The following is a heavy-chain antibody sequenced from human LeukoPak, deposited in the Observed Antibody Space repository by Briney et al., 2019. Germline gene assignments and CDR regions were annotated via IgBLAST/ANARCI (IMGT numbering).Heavy chain of an antibody. Sequence: ASVKVSCKASGYTFTSYDINWVRQATGQGLEWMGWMNPNSGNTGYAQKFQGRVTMTRSTSISTAYMELSSLRSEDTAVYYCARAFPSPEENWFDPWGQGTLVTVSS. V-gene: IGHV1-8*01. J-gene: IGHJ5*02. CDR2: MNPNSGNT. CDR1: GYTFTSYD. D-gene: IGHD2/OR15-2a*01. CDR3: ARAFPSPEENWFDP.